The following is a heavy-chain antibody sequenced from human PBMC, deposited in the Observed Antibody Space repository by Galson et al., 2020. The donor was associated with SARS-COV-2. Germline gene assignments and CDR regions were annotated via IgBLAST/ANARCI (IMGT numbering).Heavy chain of an antibody. CDR2: INPDTGVK. J-gene: IGHJ4*02. Sequence: ALVKVSCKASGYTFTAYYMHWVRQAPGQGLEWMGRINPDTGVKNYAPKFQGRVTMTGDASISTAYMDVTSLRSDDTAVYYCARGSTTNFFDYWGQGTLVTVSS. CDR3: ARGSTTNFFDY. CDR1: GYTFTAYY. V-gene: IGHV1-2*06. D-gene: IGHD2-2*01.